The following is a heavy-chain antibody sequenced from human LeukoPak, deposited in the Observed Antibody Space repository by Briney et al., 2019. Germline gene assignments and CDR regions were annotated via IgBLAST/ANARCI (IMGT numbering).Heavy chain of an antibody. CDR2: ISSSGGTI. Sequence: GGSLRLSCAASGFTFSSYSMNWVRQAPGKGLEWVSYISSSGGTIYYADSVKGRFTISRDNGKNTLYLQMNSLRAEDTAVYYCARGSTYYDSSGQVPFDYWGQGTLVTVSS. CDR3: ARGSTYYDSSGQVPFDY. J-gene: IGHJ4*02. V-gene: IGHV3-48*01. D-gene: IGHD3-22*01. CDR1: GFTFSSYS.